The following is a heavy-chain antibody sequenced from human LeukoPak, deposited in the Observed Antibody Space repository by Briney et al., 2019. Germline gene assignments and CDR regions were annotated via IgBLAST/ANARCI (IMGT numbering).Heavy chain of an antibody. Sequence: SETLSLTCSVSGDSIRSSGVYWAWIRQPPGKGLEWIGTIYYSGKTYYNPSLKSRLTISVDTSKNQFSLHLRSVTAADTAVYYCALDCSSTSCYGAFDIWGQGTMVTVSS. CDR1: GDSIRSSGVY. V-gene: IGHV4-39*01. D-gene: IGHD2-2*01. CDR2: IYYSGKT. CDR3: ALDCSSTSCYGAFDI. J-gene: IGHJ3*02.